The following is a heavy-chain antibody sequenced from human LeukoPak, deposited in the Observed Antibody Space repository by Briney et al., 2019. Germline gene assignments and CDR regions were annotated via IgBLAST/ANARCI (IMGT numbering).Heavy chain of an antibody. J-gene: IGHJ5*02. CDR1: GGSISSYY. V-gene: IGHV4-4*07. D-gene: IGHD5-18*01. CDR3: ARGGIQLWSNNWVDP. CDR2: IYTSGST. Sequence: SETLSPTCTVSGGSISSYYWSWIRQPAGKGLEWIGRIYTSGSTNYNPSLRSRVTISVDTSKNQFSLKLSSVTAADTAVYYCARGGIQLWSNNWVDPWGQGTLVTVSS.